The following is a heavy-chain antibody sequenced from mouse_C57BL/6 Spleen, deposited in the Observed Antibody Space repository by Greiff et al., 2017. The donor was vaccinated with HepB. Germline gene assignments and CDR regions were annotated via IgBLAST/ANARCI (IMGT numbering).Heavy chain of an antibody. CDR1: GYTFTSYW. V-gene: IGHV1-55*01. CDR2: IYPGSGST. J-gene: IGHJ3*01. Sequence: QVHVKQSGAELVKPGASVKMSCKASGYTFTSYWITWVKQRPGQGLEWIGDIYPGSGSTNYNEKFKSKATLTVDTSSSTAYMQLSSLTSEDSAVYYCARTHDGYYDFFAYWGQGTLVTVSA. CDR3: ARTHDGYYDFFAY. D-gene: IGHD2-3*01.